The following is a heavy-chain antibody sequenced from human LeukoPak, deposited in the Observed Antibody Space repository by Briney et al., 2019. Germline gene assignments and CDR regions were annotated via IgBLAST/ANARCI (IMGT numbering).Heavy chain of an antibody. Sequence: SETLSLTCTVSGCSISSYYLSWIRQPPGKGLEWVGYIYYSGSTNYKPSLKSRVTISVDTYKNQFSLKLSSVTAADTALYYCARARYSSSPFDYWGQGTLVTVSS. CDR2: IYYSGST. CDR3: ARARYSSSPFDY. D-gene: IGHD6-6*01. J-gene: IGHJ4*02. CDR1: GCSISSYY. V-gene: IGHV4-59*01.